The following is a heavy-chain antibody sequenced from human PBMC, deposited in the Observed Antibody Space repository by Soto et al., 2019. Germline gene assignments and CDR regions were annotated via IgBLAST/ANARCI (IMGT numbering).Heavy chain of an antibody. J-gene: IGHJ4*02. V-gene: IGHV3-23*01. Sequence: PGGSLRLSCITFGFTFSTYDMSWVRQAPGKGLEWVSVITASGDNTYYADSVRGRFTISRDNSKNTLYLQMNSLRAEDTAVYYCANGGKQSVAYWGQGTLVTVSS. CDR2: ITASGDNT. CDR3: ANGGKQSVAY. D-gene: IGHD3-16*01. CDR1: GFTFSTYD.